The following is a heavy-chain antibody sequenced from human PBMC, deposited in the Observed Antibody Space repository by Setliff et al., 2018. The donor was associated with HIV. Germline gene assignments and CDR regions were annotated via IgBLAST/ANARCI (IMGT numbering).Heavy chain of an antibody. CDR3: ARVMDAGATNRYYYYGMDV. D-gene: IGHD1-26*01. CDR1: GYTFTSYA. J-gene: IGHJ6*02. V-gene: IGHV1-3*01. Sequence: ASVKVSCKASGYTFTSYAMHWVRQAPGQRLEWMGWINAGNGNTKYSQKFQGRVTITRDTSASTAYMELSSLRPEDTAVYYCARVMDAGATNRYYYYGMDVWGQGTTVTVSS. CDR2: INAGNGNT.